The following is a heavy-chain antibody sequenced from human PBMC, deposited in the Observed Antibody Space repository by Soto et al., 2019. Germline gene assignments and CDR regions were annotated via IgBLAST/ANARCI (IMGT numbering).Heavy chain of an antibody. D-gene: IGHD5-12*01. V-gene: IGHV1-8*01. CDR1: GYTFTSYD. CDR2: MNPNSGNT. J-gene: IGHJ6*03. Sequence: ASVKVSCKASGYTFTSYDINWVRQATGQGLEWMGWMNPNSGNTGYAQKFQGRVPMTRKNSISTAYMELSSLRSEDTAVYYCAGGMGGYDLGYYYYYMDVWGKGTTVTVSS. CDR3: AGGMGGYDLGYYYYYMDV.